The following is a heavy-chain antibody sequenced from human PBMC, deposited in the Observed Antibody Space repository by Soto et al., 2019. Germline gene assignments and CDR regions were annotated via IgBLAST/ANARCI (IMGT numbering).Heavy chain of an antibody. CDR1: GYTFTSYA. V-gene: IGHV1-3*01. CDR2: INAGNGNT. CDR3: ARNREKSSTSFFGWFDP. Sequence: GASVKASCKASGYTFTSYAMHWVRQAPGQRLEWMGWINAGNGNTKYSQKFQGRVTITRDTSASTAYMELSSLRSEDTAVYYCARNREKSSTSFFGWFDPWGQGTLVTVSS. D-gene: IGHD2-2*01. J-gene: IGHJ5*02.